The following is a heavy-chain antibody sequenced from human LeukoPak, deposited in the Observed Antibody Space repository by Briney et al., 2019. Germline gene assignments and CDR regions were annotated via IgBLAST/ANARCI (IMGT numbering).Heavy chain of an antibody. J-gene: IGHJ4*02. D-gene: IGHD3-22*01. Sequence: GGSLRLSCAASGFTLSSSEMNWVRQAPGKGLEWVSYISSSSTIYYADSVKGRFTISRDNAKNSLYLQMNSLRAEDTAVYYCARATWDSSGYYYDYWGQGTLVTVSS. V-gene: IGHV3-48*01. CDR1: GFTLSSSE. CDR3: ARATWDSSGYYYDY. CDR2: ISSSSTI.